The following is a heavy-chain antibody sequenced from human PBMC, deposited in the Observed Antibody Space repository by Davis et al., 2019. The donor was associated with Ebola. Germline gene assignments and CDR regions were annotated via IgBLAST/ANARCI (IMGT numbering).Heavy chain of an antibody. CDR2: NHTGDSDT. CDR3: ARLGEDRKLESEIDY. CDR1: GYSFASYW. D-gene: IGHD1-1*01. V-gene: IGHV5-51*01. J-gene: IGHJ4*02. Sequence: GESLKISCKDSGYSFASYWIGWVRQMPGKGLEWMGINHTGDSDTRYSPSFRGQVTITADKSTKTAFLQWSSLKASDTAIYYCARLGEDRKLESEIDYWSQGTLVTDSS.